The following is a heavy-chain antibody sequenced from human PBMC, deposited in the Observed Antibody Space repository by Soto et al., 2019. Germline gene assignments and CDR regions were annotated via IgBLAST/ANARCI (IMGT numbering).Heavy chain of an antibody. Sequence: QVQLVQSGAEVKKPGSSVKVSCKASGGTFSSYTISWVRQAPGQGLEWMGRIIPILGIANYAQKFQGRVTITAAKSTSTAYMELSSLRSEDTAVYYCASEEQQLAPDAFDIWGQGTMVTVSS. D-gene: IGHD6-13*01. J-gene: IGHJ3*02. CDR1: GGTFSSYT. V-gene: IGHV1-69*02. CDR2: IIPILGIA. CDR3: ASEEQQLAPDAFDI.